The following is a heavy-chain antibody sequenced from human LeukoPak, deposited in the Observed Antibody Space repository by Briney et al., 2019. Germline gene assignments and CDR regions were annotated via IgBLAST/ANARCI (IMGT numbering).Heavy chain of an antibody. J-gene: IGHJ4*02. CDR1: GYSISSGYY. CDR2: IYHSGST. CDR3: ATGYYYDSLPYFDY. V-gene: IGHV4-38-2*01. Sequence: SETLSLTCAVSGYSISSGYYWGWIRQPPGKGLEWIGRIYHSGSTYYNPSLKSRVTISVDTSKNQFSLKLSSVTAADTAVYYCATGYYYDSLPYFDYWGQGTLVTVSS. D-gene: IGHD3-22*01.